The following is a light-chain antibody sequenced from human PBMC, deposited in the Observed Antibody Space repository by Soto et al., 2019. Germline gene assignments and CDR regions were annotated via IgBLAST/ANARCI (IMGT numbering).Light chain of an antibody. V-gene: IGLV2-8*01. J-gene: IGLJ2*01. Sequence: QSALTQPPSASGSLGQSVTISCTGTSSDVGGYDYVSWHQQHPGKAPKVIIYEVTQRPPGVPDRFSGSKSGNTASLTVSGLQADDEADYYCRSFAGGGNPVLLGGGTKLTVL. CDR1: SSDVGGYDY. CDR3: RSFAGGGNPVL. CDR2: EVT.